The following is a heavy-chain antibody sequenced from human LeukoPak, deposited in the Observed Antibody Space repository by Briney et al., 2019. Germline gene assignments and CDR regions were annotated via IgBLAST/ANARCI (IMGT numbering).Heavy chain of an antibody. Sequence: GGSLRLSCVVSELTFSRYEMNWVRQAPGKGLEWVSYISSSGSPIYYADSVKGRFTISRDNAKNSLYLQMNSLRAEDTAVYYCARDAGSGRNPYYYYMDVWGKGTTVTVSS. CDR2: ISSSGSPI. J-gene: IGHJ6*03. V-gene: IGHV3-48*03. D-gene: IGHD3-10*01. CDR1: ELTFSRYE. CDR3: ARDAGSGRNPYYYYMDV.